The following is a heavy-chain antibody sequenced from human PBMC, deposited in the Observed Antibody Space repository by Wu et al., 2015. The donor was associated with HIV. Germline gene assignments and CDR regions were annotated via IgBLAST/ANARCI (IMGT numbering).Heavy chain of an antibody. CDR2: MNPNSGNT. CDR3: ARLQSLHGLYSNADF. J-gene: IGHJ4*02. D-gene: IGHD5-24*01. V-gene: IGHV1-8*01. Sequence: QVQLVQSGAEVKKPGASVKVSCKASGYTFTSYDINWVRQATGQGLEWMGWMNPNSGNTGYAQKFQGRVTMSRDTAISTAYMELASLTSDDTAVYYCARLQSLHGLYSNADFWGQGTLVTVSS. CDR1: GYTFTSYD.